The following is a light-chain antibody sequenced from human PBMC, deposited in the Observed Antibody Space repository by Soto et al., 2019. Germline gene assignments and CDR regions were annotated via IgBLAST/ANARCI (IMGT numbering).Light chain of an antibody. Sequence: DIQMTQSPSSLSASVGDRVTITCRASQSISSYLNWYQHKPGKAPKLLIYAASSLQSGVPSRFSGSGSGTDFTLTISSLQPEDFATYFCQQPYTTLPFTFGPGTRVDIK. CDR2: AAS. CDR1: QSISSY. J-gene: IGKJ3*01. CDR3: QQPYTTLPFT. V-gene: IGKV1-39*01.